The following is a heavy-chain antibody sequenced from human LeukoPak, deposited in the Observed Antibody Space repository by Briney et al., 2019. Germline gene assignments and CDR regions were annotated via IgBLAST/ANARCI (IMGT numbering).Heavy chain of an antibody. CDR3: ARVRLVFRGDYYYYYMDV. V-gene: IGHV4-34*01. D-gene: IGHD3-10*01. CDR2: INHSGST. Sequence: SETLSLTCAVYGGSFSGYYWSWIRQPPGKGLEWIGEINHSGSTNYNPSLKSRVTISVDTSKNQFSLKLSSVTAADTAVYYCARVRLVFRGDYYYYYMDVWGKGTTVTVSS. J-gene: IGHJ6*03. CDR1: GGSFSGYY.